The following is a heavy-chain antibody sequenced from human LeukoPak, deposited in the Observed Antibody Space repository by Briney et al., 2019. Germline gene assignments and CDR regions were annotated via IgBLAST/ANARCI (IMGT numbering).Heavy chain of an antibody. CDR3: ARDSAGNDY. CDR2: IKQDGSEK. Sequence: GGSLRLSCAASGFTFSTYWMSRVRQAPGKGLEWVANIKQDGSEKYYVDSVKGRFTISRDNAKNSLYLQMNSLRVEDTAMYYCARDSAGNDYWGQGTLVTVSS. CDR1: GFTFSTYW. V-gene: IGHV3-7*01. J-gene: IGHJ4*02. D-gene: IGHD6-13*01.